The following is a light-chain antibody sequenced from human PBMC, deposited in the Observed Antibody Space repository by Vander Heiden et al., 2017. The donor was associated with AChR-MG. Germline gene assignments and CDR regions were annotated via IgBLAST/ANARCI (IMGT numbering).Light chain of an antibody. J-gene: IGLJ1*01. CDR2: DVS. CDR1: SSDVGGYNY. CDR3: SSYTSSSTLEV. Sequence: ALTQPASVSASPGQSITISCTGTSSDVGGYNYVSWYQQHPGKAPKLMIYDVSNRPSGVSNRFSGSKSGNTASLTISGLQAEDEADYYCSSYTSSSTLEVFGTGTKVTVL. V-gene: IGLV2-14*01.